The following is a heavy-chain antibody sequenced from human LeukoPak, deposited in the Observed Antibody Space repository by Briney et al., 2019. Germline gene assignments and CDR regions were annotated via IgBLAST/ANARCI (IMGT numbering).Heavy chain of an antibody. CDR3: ARGGLRFLEWSWTADYYYYYMDV. V-gene: IGHV1-2*02. J-gene: IGHJ6*03. D-gene: IGHD3-3*01. CDR2: INPNSGGT. CDR1: GYTFTGYY. Sequence: ASVKVSCKASGYTFTGYYMHWVRQAPGQGLEWMGWINPNSGGTNYAQKFQGRVTMTRDTSISTAYMELSRLRSDDTAVYYCARGGLRFLEWSWTADYYYYYMDVWGKGTTVTVSS.